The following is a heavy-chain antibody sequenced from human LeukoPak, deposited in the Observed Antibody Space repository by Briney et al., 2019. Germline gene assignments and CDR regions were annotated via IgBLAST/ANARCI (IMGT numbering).Heavy chain of an antibody. CDR3: ASLVLGSGYYRDAFDI. CDR1: GYTFTRHY. Sequence: ASVKVSCKASGYTFTRHYMHWVRQAPGQGLEWMGRINPNSGGTNYAQKFQGRVTMTRDTSISTAYMELSRLRSDDTAVYYCASLVLGSGYYRDAFDIWGQGTMVTVSS. D-gene: IGHD3-22*01. CDR2: INPNSGGT. J-gene: IGHJ3*02. V-gene: IGHV1-2*06.